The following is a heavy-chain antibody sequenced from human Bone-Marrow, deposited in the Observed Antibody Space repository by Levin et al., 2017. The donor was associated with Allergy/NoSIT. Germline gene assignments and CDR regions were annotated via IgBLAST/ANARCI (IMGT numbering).Heavy chain of an antibody. J-gene: IGHJ3*02. V-gene: IGHV3-23*01. CDR3: ANQDCSGASCYDVAFDM. D-gene: IGHD2-15*01. CDR1: GFSFSTFA. CDR2: ISSGGGSR. Sequence: PGGSLRLSCAASGFSFSTFAMNWVRQAPGKGLQWVSSISSGGGSRFYADSVKGRFTVSRDNPKNTLYLQMNSLRAEDTAVYYCANQDCSGASCYDVAFDMWGQGTMVAVSS.